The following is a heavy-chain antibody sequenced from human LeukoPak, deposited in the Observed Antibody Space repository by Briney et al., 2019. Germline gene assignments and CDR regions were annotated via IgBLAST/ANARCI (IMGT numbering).Heavy chain of an antibody. CDR3: ARVFIRTGDY. Sequence: GGSLRLSCAASGFTFSSYGMNWVRQAPGKGLEWVSYISSSGSTIYYADSVKGRFTISRDNANNSLYLQMNSLRAEDTAVYYCARVFIRTGDYWGQGTLVTVSS. CDR2: ISSSGSTI. D-gene: IGHD3-16*02. CDR1: GFTFSSYG. V-gene: IGHV3-48*04. J-gene: IGHJ4*02.